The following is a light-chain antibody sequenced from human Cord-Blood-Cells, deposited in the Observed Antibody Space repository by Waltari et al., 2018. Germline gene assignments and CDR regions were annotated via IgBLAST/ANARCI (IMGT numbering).Light chain of an antibody. J-gene: IGLJ3*02. CDR3: SSYTSSSTWV. CDR1: SSDVAGYNY. V-gene: IGLV2-14*01. Sequence: QSALTQPASVSGSPGQSLTISCTGTSSDVAGYNYVSWYQQHPGKAPKLMIYDVSKRPSGVSNRFSGSKSGNTASLTISGLQAEDEADYYCSSYTSSSTWVFGGGTKLTVL. CDR2: DVS.